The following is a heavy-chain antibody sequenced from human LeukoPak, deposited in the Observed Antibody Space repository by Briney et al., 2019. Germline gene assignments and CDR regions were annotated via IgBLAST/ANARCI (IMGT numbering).Heavy chain of an antibody. D-gene: IGHD1-1*01. CDR2: ISSSSSYI. V-gene: IGHV3-21*01. Sequence: GGSLRLSCAASGFTFSSYSMNWVRQAPGKGLEWVSSISSSSSYIYYADSVKGRFTISRDNAKNSLYLQMNSLRAEDTAVYYCARDLGHNWNDVDYWGQGTLVTVSS. CDR3: ARDLGHNWNDVDY. CDR1: GFTFSSYS. J-gene: IGHJ4*02.